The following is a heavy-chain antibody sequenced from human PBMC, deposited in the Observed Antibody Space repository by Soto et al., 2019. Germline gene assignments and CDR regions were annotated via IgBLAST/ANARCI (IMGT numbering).Heavy chain of an antibody. J-gene: IGHJ3*02. Sequence: SVKVSCKASGGTFSSYAISWVRQAPGQGLEWMVGIMPIFGTANYAQKFQGRVTISADESTSTAYMELSSLRSEDTAVYYCARLYSTDAFDIWGQGTMVTVSS. CDR3: ARLYSTDAFDI. D-gene: IGHD4-4*01. CDR1: GGTFSSYA. CDR2: IMPIFGTA. V-gene: IGHV1-69*13.